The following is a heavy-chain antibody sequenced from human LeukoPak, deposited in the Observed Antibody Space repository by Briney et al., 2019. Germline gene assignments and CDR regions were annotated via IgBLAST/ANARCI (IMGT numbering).Heavy chain of an antibody. D-gene: IGHD2-15*01. CDR3: ARDGDIVVVVAGQYFDY. CDR1: GYSISSGYY. Sequence: SGTLSLTCAVSGYSISSGYYWGWIRQPPGKGLEWIGSIYHSGSTYYNPSLKSRVTISVDTSKNQFSLKLSSVTAADTAVYYCARDGDIVVVVAGQYFDYWGQGTLVTVSS. V-gene: IGHV4-38-2*02. J-gene: IGHJ4*02. CDR2: IYHSGST.